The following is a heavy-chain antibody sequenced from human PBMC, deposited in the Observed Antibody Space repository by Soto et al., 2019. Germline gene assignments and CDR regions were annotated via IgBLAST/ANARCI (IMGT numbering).Heavy chain of an antibody. CDR2: VQGDRCDT. V-gene: IGHV3-74*01. CDR3: ARAQWLAEAACDI. CDR1: GVTVSRYW. D-gene: IGHD6-19*01. J-gene: IGHJ3*02. Sequence: PGGSLGLSCAASGVTVSRYWMHWVRQAPWTGLVWVTRVQGDRCDTTYADPVKGRLTISRANHNNTIDPETNSLRLEDTAVYYCARAQWLAEAACDIWGHGTMVTVS.